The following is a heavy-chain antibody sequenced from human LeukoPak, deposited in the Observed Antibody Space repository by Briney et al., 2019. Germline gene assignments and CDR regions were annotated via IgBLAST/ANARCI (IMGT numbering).Heavy chain of an antibody. D-gene: IGHD3-9*01. V-gene: IGHV3-23*01. CDR2: ISGSGGNT. J-gene: IGHJ4*02. CDR1: GFTFSSYA. CDR3: AKRRTNYDILTGDFDY. Sequence: GGSLRLSCAASGFTFSSYAMSWVRQAPGKGLEWVSGISGSGGNTFYADSVKGGFTISRENSKNTLYLQMNSLRAEDTAVYYCAKRRTNYDILTGDFDYWGQGTLVTVSS.